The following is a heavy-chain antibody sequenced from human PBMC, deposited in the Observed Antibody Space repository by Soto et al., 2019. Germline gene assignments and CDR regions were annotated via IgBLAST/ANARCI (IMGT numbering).Heavy chain of an antibody. Sequence: EVQLVESGGGLVQPGGSLRLSCAASGFNFNSHWMTWVRQAPGKGLEWVANIKQDGSEQYYVDSVQGRFTISRDNAKNSLYLQMDSLRADDTAVYYCARDLGVADFWSGYRPNWFDSWGQGTLVTVSS. J-gene: IGHJ5*01. V-gene: IGHV3-7*01. CDR1: GFNFNSHW. D-gene: IGHD3-3*01. CDR3: ARDLGVADFWSGYRPNWFDS. CDR2: IKQDGSEQ.